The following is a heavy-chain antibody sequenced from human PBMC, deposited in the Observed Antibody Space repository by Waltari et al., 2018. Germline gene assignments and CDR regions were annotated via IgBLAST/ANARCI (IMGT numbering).Heavy chain of an antibody. CDR2: INYDGSQK. CDR1: GFTFSRYW. V-gene: IGHV3-7*01. D-gene: IGHD2-2*01. Sequence: EVQRVESGGGLVQPGGSLRLFCGASGFTFSRYWMSWVRQTPGKGLEWVANINYDGSQKFFVDSVKGRFTISRDNAKNSVYLQMNSLRVEDTAVYYCAKSRGFEYWGQGTLITVSS. CDR3: AKSRGFEY. J-gene: IGHJ4*02.